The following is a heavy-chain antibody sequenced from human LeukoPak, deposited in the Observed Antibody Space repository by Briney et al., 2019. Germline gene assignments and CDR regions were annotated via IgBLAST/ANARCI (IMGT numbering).Heavy chain of an antibody. D-gene: IGHD1-7*01. J-gene: IGHJ4*02. CDR2: ASNKGKA. CDR1: NGSLSSHY. CDR3: ARDKAETGTSEFYS. V-gene: IGHV4-59*11. Sequence: SETLSLTCAVSNGSLSSHYWNWVRQPPGKALGWIGEASNKGKAKYNPSLKGRSTISQTTSRTQFSLRRTSVTAADRALYFVARDKAETGTSEFYSWGQGTLVTVSS.